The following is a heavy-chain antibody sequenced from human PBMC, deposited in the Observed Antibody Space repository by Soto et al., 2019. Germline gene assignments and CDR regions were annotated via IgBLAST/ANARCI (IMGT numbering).Heavy chain of an antibody. CDR2: ISGSGGST. V-gene: IGHV3-23*01. J-gene: IGHJ5*02. D-gene: IGHD6-19*01. Sequence: GGSLRLSCAASGFTFSSYAMSWVRQAPGKGLEWVSAISGSGGSTYYADSVKGRFTISRDNSKNTLYLQMNSLRAEDTAVYYCAKAQRHEYSSGWYLACFAPWGQGTLVPVSP. CDR3: AKAQRHEYSSGWYLACFAP. CDR1: GFTFSSYA.